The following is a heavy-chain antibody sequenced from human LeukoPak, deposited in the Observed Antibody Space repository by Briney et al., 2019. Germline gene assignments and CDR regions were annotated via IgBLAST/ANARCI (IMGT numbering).Heavy chain of an antibody. D-gene: IGHD2-21*01. CDR1: GGSISSSGYY. V-gene: IGHV4-39*01. J-gene: IGHJ2*01. CDR2: IFYDGRT. CDR3: ARHGDYSRQYFGL. Sequence: KTSETLSLTCTVSGGSISSSGYYWGWTRQPPGKGLEWIGSIFYDGRTYYNPSLKSRVTISVDTSRTQFSLRLDSVTAADTAVYFCARHGDYSRQYFGLWGRGTLVTVSS.